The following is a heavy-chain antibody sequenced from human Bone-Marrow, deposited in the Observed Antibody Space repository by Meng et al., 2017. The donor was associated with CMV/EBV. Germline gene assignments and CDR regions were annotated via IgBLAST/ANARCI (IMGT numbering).Heavy chain of an antibody. Sequence: GESLKISCAASGFTFSSYWMSWVRQAPGKGLELVANIKQDGSENYYVDSVKGRFTISRDNAQNSLYLQMNSLRAEDTAVYYCARGGHSSGWYPPWGQGTLVTVSS. J-gene: IGHJ5*02. V-gene: IGHV3-7*01. D-gene: IGHD6-19*01. CDR2: IKQDGSEN. CDR1: GFTFSSYW. CDR3: ARGGHSSGWYPP.